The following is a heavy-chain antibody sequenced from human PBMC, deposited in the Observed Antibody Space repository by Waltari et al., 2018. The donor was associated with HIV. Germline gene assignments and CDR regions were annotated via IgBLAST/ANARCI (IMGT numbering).Heavy chain of an antibody. CDR2: IWYDGSNK. CDR1: GFTFRSYG. CDR3: ARRGVLTYYYTMDV. Sequence: QVQLVASGGGVVQPGRSLRLSCAASGFTFRSYGMHWVRQAPGKGLEWVAVIWYDGSNKYYADSVKGRFSISRDNSKNTLYLQMNSLRAEDTAVYFCARRGVLTYYYTMDVWGQGTTVTVSS. D-gene: IGHD3-10*01. J-gene: IGHJ6*02. V-gene: IGHV3-33*01.